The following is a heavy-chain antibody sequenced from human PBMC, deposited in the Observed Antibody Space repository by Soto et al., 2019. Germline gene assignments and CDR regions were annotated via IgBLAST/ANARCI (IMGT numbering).Heavy chain of an antibody. CDR1: GGSISSYY. Sequence: SETLSLTCTVSGGSISSYYWSWIRQPAGKGLEWIGRIYTSGGTNYNPSLKSRVTMSIDTSKKQFSLKLSSVTAADTAVYYCARGAAAGADYGMDVWGQGTTVTVSS. CDR3: ARGAAAGADYGMDV. V-gene: IGHV4-4*07. J-gene: IGHJ6*02. D-gene: IGHD6-13*01. CDR2: IYTSGGT.